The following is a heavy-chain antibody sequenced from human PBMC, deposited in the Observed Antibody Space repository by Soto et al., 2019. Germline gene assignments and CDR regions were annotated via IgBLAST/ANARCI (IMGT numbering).Heavy chain of an antibody. D-gene: IGHD2-15*01. CDR1: GYTFTSYY. CDR3: ARDPPLGYCSGGSCSRAFDI. V-gene: IGHV1-46*03. CDR2: INPSGGST. Sequence: QVQLVQSGAEVKKPGASVKVSCKASGYTFTSYYMHWMRQAPGQGLEWMGIINPSGGSTSYAQKFQGRVTMTRDTSTSTVYMELSSLRSEDTAVYYCARDPPLGYCSGGSCSRAFDIWGQGTMVTVSS. J-gene: IGHJ3*02.